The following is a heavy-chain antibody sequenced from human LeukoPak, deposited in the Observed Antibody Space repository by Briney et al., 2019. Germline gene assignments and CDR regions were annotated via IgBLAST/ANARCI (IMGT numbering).Heavy chain of an antibody. CDR2: IYYSGST. CDR3: ARDLAYCGGDCYSTHYWYFDL. Sequence: PSQTLSLTCTVSGGSISSGDYYWSWIRQPPGKGLEWIGYIYYSGSTYYNPSLKSRVTISVDTSKSQFSLKLSSVTAADTAVYYCARDLAYCGGDCYSTHYWYFDLWGRGTLVTVSS. V-gene: IGHV4-30-4*01. D-gene: IGHD2-21*02. CDR1: GGSISSGDYY. J-gene: IGHJ2*01.